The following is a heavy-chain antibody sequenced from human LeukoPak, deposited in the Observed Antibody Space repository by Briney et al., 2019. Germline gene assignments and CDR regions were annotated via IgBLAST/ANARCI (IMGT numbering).Heavy chain of an antibody. CDR2: ISSSGSTI. D-gene: IGHD1-26*01. CDR1: GFTFSSYE. J-gene: IGHJ4*02. CDR3: ARANSGSWDY. V-gene: IGHV3-48*03. Sequence: GGSLRLSCAASGFTFSSYEMNWVRQAPGKGLEWVSYISSSGSTIYYADSVKGRFTISRDNAKNSLYLQMNSLRAEDTAVYYCARANSGSWDYWGQGTLVTVSS.